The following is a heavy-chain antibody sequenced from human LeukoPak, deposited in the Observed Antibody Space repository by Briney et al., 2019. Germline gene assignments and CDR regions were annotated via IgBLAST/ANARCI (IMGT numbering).Heavy chain of an antibody. CDR1: GYTFTNNW. Sequence: ASVKVSCKAFGYTFTNNWMHWVRQAPGQGLEWMGWINTNTGNPTYAQGFTGRFVFSLDTSVSATYLQISSLKAEDTAVYYCARGGRPHYYYYMDVWGKGTTVTVSS. CDR3: ARGGRPHYYYYMDV. D-gene: IGHD6-25*01. J-gene: IGHJ6*03. CDR2: INTNTGNP. V-gene: IGHV7-4-1*02.